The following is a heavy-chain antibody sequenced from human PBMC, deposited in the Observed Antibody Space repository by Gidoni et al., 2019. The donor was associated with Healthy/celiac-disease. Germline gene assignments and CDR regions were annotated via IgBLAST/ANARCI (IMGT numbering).Heavy chain of an antibody. CDR3: ARSLSHFIAARPQYYFDY. CDR2: IKQDGSEK. D-gene: IGHD6-6*01. CDR1: GFPFHYYW. V-gene: IGHV3-7*01. J-gene: IGHJ4*02. Sequence: EVQLVEAGGGLVQPGGPPRLSRAAPGFPFHYYWMGWVRQAPGKGPEWVANIKQDGSEKYYVDSVKGRFTISRDNAKNSLYLQMNSLRAEDTAVYYCARSLSHFIAARPQYYFDYWGQGTLVTVSS.